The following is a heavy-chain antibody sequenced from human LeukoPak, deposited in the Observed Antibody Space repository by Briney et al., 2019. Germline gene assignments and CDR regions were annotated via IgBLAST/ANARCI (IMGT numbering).Heavy chain of an antibody. CDR2: INPNSGGT. D-gene: IGHD3-10*01. CDR1: GYTFTVYY. Sequence: ASVKVSCKASGYTFTVYYMHWVRQAPGQGLERMGWINPNSGGTNYAQKFQGRVTMTRDTSISTAYMELSRLRSDDTAVYYCARDIRPLFGERYGMDVWGQGTTVTVSS. CDR3: ARDIRPLFGERYGMDV. V-gene: IGHV1-2*02. J-gene: IGHJ6*02.